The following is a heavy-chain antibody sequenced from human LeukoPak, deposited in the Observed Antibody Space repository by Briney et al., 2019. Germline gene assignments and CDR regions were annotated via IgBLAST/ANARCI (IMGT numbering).Heavy chain of an antibody. CDR2: IWYDGSNK. D-gene: IGHD3-22*01. CDR1: GFTFSSYG. CDR3: AREEPPVVKYYFDH. V-gene: IGHV3-33*01. Sequence: PGRSLRLSCTASGFTFSSYGMHWVRQAPGKGLEWVAVIWYDGSNKYYADSVKGRFTISRDNSKNTLYLQMSSLRVEDTAVYYCAREEPPVVKYYFDHWGQGTLVTVSS. J-gene: IGHJ4*02.